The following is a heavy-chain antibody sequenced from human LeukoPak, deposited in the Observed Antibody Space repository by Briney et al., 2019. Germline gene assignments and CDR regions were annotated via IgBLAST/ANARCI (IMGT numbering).Heavy chain of an antibody. V-gene: IGHV4-59*01. CDR3: ARVTLLWFATPDDAFDI. J-gene: IGHJ3*02. CDR1: GGSISSYY. CDR2: IYYSGST. D-gene: IGHD3-10*01. Sequence: SETLSLTCTVSGGSISSYYWSWIRQPPGKGLEWIGYIYYSGSTNYNPSLKSRVTISVDTSKNQFSLKLSSVTAADTAVYYCARVTLLWFATPDDAFDIWGQGTMVTVSS.